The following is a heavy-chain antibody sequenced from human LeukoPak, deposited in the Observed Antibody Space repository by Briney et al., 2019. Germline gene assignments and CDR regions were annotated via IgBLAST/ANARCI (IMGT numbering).Heavy chain of an antibody. Sequence: GGSLRLSCAASGFIFSRNWMYWVRQAPGKGLGWVSHINADGTTTKYGDFVRGRFTIARDNAKNTLYLQMSSLRAEDTALYYCATLTHYDSRSFAFDIWGQGTMVTVSS. J-gene: IGHJ3*02. D-gene: IGHD3-22*01. CDR3: ATLTHYDSRSFAFDI. CDR2: INADGTTT. V-gene: IGHV3-74*03. CDR1: GFIFSRNW.